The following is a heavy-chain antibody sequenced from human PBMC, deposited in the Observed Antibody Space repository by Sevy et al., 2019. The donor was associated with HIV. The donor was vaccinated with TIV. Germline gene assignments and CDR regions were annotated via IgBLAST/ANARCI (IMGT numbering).Heavy chain of an antibody. CDR2: ISYSSTYI. Sequence: GGSLRLSFAASGFTLSSYTMNWFRQAPGKGLEWVSSISYSSTYIYYADSVKGRFTISRDNAKNSLYLQMNSLRAEDTAAYYCATDKGGYDPLDYWGQGTLVTVSS. J-gene: IGHJ4*02. D-gene: IGHD5-12*01. V-gene: IGHV3-21*01. CDR1: GFTLSSYT. CDR3: ATDKGGYDPLDY.